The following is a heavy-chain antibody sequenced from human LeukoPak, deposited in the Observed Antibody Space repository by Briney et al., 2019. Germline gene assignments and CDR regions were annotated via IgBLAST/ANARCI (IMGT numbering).Heavy chain of an antibody. CDR3: AREYCTNGVCYKRLDY. D-gene: IGHD2-8*01. CDR1: GFTFSSYE. J-gene: IGHJ4*02. V-gene: IGHV3-48*03. CDR2: ISTTGSSI. Sequence: PGGSLRLSCAASGFTFSSYEMNWVRQAPGKGLEWVSYISTTGSSIYYADSVKGRFTISRDNSKNTLYLQMGSLRAEDMAVYYCAREYCTNGVCYKRLDYWGQGTLVTVSS.